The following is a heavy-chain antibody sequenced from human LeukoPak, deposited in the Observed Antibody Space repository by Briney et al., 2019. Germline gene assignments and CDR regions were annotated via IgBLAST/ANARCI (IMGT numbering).Heavy chain of an antibody. CDR3: VRWTAGTTEDS. J-gene: IGHJ4*02. CDR2: LSNSGNT. CDR1: GGSLSSRSHY. V-gene: IGHV4-39*01. Sequence: SETLSLTCTVSGGSLSSRSHYWGWIRQPPGQGLEWIGSLSNSGNTYYNPSLKSRVTISVDTSKNEFSLKLSSVTAADTAVYYCVRWTAGTTEDSWGQGTLVTVFS. D-gene: IGHD1-1*01.